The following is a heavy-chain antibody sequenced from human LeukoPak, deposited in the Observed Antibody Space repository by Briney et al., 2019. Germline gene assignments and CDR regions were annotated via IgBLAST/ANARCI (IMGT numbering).Heavy chain of an antibody. V-gene: IGHV3-48*03. J-gene: IGHJ4*02. CDR3: ARARIAAPLLDY. Sequence: PGGSLKLSCEASGFIFSNYEMNWVRQTPGKGLEWVSYISDHGKSRNYVDSVKGRFAISRDNAKNSLYLQMNSLRVEDTAVYICARARIAAPLLDYWGQGSLVTVSS. CDR2: ISDHGKSR. CDR1: GFIFSNYE. D-gene: IGHD6-13*01.